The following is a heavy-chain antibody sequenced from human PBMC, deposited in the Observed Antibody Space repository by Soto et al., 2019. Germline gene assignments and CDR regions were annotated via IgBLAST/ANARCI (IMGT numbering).Heavy chain of an antibody. CDR2: IKSETDGGTT. Sequence: EVQLVESGGGLVKPGGSLRLSCAASGLTFANAWMNWVRQAPGKGLEWVGRIKSETDGGTTDYAAPVKGRFIMSREESKSMLYRQMNSLTTEDTAVYYCATDCSSATFHGDGIFYPCRQGTLVTVSS. CDR1: GLTFANAW. V-gene: IGHV3-15*07. D-gene: IGHD2-2*01. CDR3: ATDCSSATFHGDGIFYP. J-gene: IGHJ5*02.